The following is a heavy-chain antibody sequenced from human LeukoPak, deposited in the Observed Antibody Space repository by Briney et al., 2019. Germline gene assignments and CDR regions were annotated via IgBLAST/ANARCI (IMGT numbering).Heavy chain of an antibody. CDR2: ISYDASNK. D-gene: IGHD5-18*01. Sequence: GRSLRLSCVVSGFTFSSYGMHWVRQAPGMGLEWVAVISYDASNKNYADPVKGRFTISRDYSKNTVYLQMNSLRAEDTAVYFCAKGVGGYTIGYYFDYWGQGTPVTVSS. CDR1: GFTFSSYG. CDR3: AKGVGGYTIGYYFDY. V-gene: IGHV3-30*18. J-gene: IGHJ4*02.